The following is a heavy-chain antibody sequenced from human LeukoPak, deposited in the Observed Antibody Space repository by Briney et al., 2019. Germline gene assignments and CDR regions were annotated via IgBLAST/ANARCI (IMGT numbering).Heavy chain of an antibody. J-gene: IGHJ6*02. CDR2: INHSGST. CDR3: ARGILRGMDV. Sequence: KPSETLSLTCAVYGGSFSGYYWSWIRQPPGKGLEWIGEINHSGSTNYNPSLKSRVTISVDTSKNQFSLKLSSVTAADTAVYCCARGILRGMDVWGQGTTVTVSS. D-gene: IGHD1-26*01. CDR1: GGSFSGYY. V-gene: IGHV4-34*01.